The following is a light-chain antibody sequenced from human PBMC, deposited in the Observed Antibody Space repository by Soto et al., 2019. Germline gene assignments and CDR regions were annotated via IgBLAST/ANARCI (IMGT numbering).Light chain of an antibody. Sequence: QSVLTQPPSASGTPGPRVIMSCSGSSSNSRRNTVNWYQQLPGTPPKLLIYSNIQRPSGVPDRFSGSKSGTSASLAISGLQSEDEADYYCAAWDDSLNGVVFGGGTTVTVL. CDR1: SSNSRRNT. CDR3: AAWDDSLNGVV. V-gene: IGLV1-44*01. CDR2: SNI. J-gene: IGLJ2*01.